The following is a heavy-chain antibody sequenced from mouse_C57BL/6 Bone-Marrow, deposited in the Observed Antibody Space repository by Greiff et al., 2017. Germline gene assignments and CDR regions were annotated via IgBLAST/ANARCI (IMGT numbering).Heavy chain of an antibody. Sequence: VQLQQSGAELAKPGASVKLSCKASGYTFTSYWMHWVKQRHGQGLEWIGYINPSSGYTKYNQKFKDKATLTADKSSSTAYMQLSSLTYESSAFYYCARRAYGSIWYFDVWGTGTTVTVSS. D-gene: IGHD1-1*01. V-gene: IGHV1-7*01. J-gene: IGHJ1*03. CDR1: GYTFTSYW. CDR2: INPSSGYT. CDR3: ARRAYGSIWYFDV.